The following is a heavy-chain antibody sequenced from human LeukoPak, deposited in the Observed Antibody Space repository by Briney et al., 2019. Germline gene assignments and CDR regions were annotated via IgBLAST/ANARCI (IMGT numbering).Heavy chain of an antibody. D-gene: IGHD4-17*01. V-gene: IGHV1-18*01. Sequence: ASVKVSCKASGYTFTSYGISWGRQAPGQGLEWMGWISDYNGNKNYAQKLQGRGTITTDTTKNTAYMEMKSLRSDDTAVYYCARWENCGDYRIDYWGQGTLVPVSS. J-gene: IGHJ4*02. CDR1: GYTFTSYG. CDR3: ARWENCGDYRIDY. CDR2: ISDYNGNK.